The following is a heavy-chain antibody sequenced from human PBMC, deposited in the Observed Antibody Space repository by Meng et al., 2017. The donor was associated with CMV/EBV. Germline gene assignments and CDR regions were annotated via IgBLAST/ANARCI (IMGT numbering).Heavy chain of an antibody. CDR3: ARDRLVRDTIFGVDYYGMDV. D-gene: IGHD3-3*01. CDR2: ISSSSSYI. V-gene: IGHV3-21*01. CDR1: GFTFSSYS. Sequence: GESLKISCAASGFTFSSYSMNWVRQVPGKGLEWVSSISSSSSYIYYADSVKGRFTISRDNAKNSLYLQMNSLRAEDTAVYYCARDRLVRDTIFGVDYYGMDVWGQGTTVTVSS. J-gene: IGHJ6*02.